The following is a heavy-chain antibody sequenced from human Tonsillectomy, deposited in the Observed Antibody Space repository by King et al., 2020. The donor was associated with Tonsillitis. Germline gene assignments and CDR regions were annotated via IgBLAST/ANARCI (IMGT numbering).Heavy chain of an antibody. CDR3: TPLAYLYHSSDY. CDR2: IKRKIDGGTT. V-gene: IGHV3-15*01. Sequence: DVQLVESGGGLVRPGGSVRLSCAASGFTFNNAWMSWVRQAPGKGLEWVGLIKRKIDGGTTDYATPVKGRFTISRDDSKNTLYLQMNSLKTEDTAVYYCTPLAYLYHSSDYWGQGTLVSVSS. CDR1: GFTFNNAW. D-gene: IGHD3-22*01. J-gene: IGHJ4*02.